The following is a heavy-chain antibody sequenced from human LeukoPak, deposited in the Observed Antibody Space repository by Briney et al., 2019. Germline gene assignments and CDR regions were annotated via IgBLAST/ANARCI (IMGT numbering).Heavy chain of an antibody. J-gene: IGHJ4*02. CDR1: GGSISSYY. V-gene: IGHV4-59*01. CDR3: ARGKYYYGSVTYYPFDF. CDR2: ISYSGTT. D-gene: IGHD3-10*01. Sequence: PSETLSLTCTVSGGSISSYYWSWIRQPPGKGLEWIGYISYSGTTDYNPSLKSRVTISLDTPKNQFSMRLSSVTAADTALYYCARGKYYYGSVTYYPFDFWGQGTLVTVSS.